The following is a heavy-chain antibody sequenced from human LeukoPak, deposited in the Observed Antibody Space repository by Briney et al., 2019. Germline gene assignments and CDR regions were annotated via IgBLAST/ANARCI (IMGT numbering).Heavy chain of an antibody. J-gene: IGHJ4*02. CDR3: ARGDDLLLLDY. CDR1: GYPFTSYW. D-gene: IGHD3-16*01. Sequence: GESLKISCKGSGYPFTSYWIGWVRQMPGKGLEWMGIISRGASYTRYSPSFQGQVTISADKSINTAYLQWSSLKASDTAMYFCARGDDLLLLDYWGQGTLVTVSS. CDR2: ISRGASYT. V-gene: IGHV5-51*01.